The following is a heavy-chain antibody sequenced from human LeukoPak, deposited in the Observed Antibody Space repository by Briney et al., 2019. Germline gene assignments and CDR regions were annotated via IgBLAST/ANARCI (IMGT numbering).Heavy chain of an antibody. D-gene: IGHD1-26*01. J-gene: IGHJ3*02. V-gene: IGHV3-30-3*01. CDR2: ISYDGSNK. CDR3: ASPSGSYPEGAFDI. Sequence: PGGSLRLFCAASGFTFSSYAMHWVRQAPGKGLEWVAVISYDGSNKYYADSVKGRFTISRDNSKNTLYLQMNSLRAEDTAVYYCASPSGSYPEGAFDIWGQGTMVTVSS. CDR1: GFTFSSYA.